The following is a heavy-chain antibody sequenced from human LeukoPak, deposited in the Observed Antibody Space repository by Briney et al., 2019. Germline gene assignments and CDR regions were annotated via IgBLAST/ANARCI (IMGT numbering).Heavy chain of an antibody. Sequence: SETLSLTCTVSGYSISSGYFWGWIRQPPGKGLEWIGYIYYSGSTNYNPSLKSRVTISVDTSKNQFSLKLRSVTAADTAVYYCARVTGYMIEDYFDYWGQGTLVTVSS. CDR1: GYSISSGYF. V-gene: IGHV4-61*01. CDR2: IYYSGST. CDR3: ARVTGYMIEDYFDY. J-gene: IGHJ4*02. D-gene: IGHD3-22*01.